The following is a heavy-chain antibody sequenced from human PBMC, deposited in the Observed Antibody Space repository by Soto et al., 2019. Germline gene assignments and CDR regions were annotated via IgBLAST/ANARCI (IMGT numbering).Heavy chain of an antibody. J-gene: IGHJ3*02. D-gene: IGHD3-9*01. CDR3: ARVSYYDILTGYYNVDAFDI. CDR1: GGSISSGDYY. V-gene: IGHV4-30-4*01. Sequence: SETLSLTCTVSGGSISSGDYYWSWIRQPPGKGLEWIGYIYYSGSTYYNPSLKSRVTISVDTSKNQFSLKLSSVTTADTAVYYCARVSYYDILTGYYNVDAFDIWGQGTMVTVSS. CDR2: IYYSGST.